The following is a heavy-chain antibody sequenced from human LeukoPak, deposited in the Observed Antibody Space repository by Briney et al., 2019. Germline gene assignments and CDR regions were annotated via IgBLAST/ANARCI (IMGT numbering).Heavy chain of an antibody. CDR2: LDSDGSP. CDR1: GFTVRSDD. CDR3: ARAAAGRAYYHYGMDV. V-gene: IGHV3-53*01. Sequence: PGGSLRLSCAAFGFTVRSDDMNWVRQAPGKGLEWVSILDSDGSPSYADSVKGRSTISRDNSKNTLDLQMNSLRAEDTAVYYCARAAAGRAYYHYGMDVWGQGTTVTVSS. J-gene: IGHJ6*02. D-gene: IGHD6-13*01.